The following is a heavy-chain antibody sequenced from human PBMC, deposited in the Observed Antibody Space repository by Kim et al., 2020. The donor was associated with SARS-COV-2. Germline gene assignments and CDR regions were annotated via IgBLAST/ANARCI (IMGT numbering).Heavy chain of an antibody. CDR3: ARMEYISCWYLGY. Sequence: SETLSLTCTVSGGSISSYYCSWIRQPAVKGLELIGRIYTSWSTNYNPSLKSRVTMSVDTSKNQCSLKLNSVTAADTAVYYCARMEYISCWYLGYWGQGTLVTVSS. CDR2: IYTSWST. V-gene: IGHV4-4*07. D-gene: IGHD6-19*01. J-gene: IGHJ4*02. CDR1: GGSISSYY.